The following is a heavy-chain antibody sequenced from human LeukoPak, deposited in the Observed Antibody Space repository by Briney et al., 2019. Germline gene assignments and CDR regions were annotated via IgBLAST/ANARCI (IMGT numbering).Heavy chain of an antibody. V-gene: IGHV3-21*01. CDR1: GFTFSSYS. Sequence: GGSLRLSCAASGFTFSSYSRNWVRQAPGKGLEWVSSISSSSSYIYYADSVKGRFTISRDNAKNSLYLQMNSLRAEDTAVYYCARVDFSKVPYYMDVWGKGTTVTVSS. J-gene: IGHJ6*03. CDR3: ARVDFSKVPYYMDV. D-gene: IGHD3/OR15-3a*01. CDR2: ISSSSSYI.